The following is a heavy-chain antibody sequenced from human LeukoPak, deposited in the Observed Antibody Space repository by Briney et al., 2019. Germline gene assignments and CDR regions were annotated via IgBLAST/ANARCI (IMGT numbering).Heavy chain of an antibody. Sequence: GGSLRLSCAASGFTFSGYAMSWVRQAPGKGLDWVSAISVSAGSTYYADSVKGRFTISRDYSKNTLYLQMNSLRAEDTAVYYCAREGAARNFDYWGQGILVTVSS. J-gene: IGHJ4*02. CDR2: ISVSAGST. D-gene: IGHD6-6*01. CDR1: GFTFSGYA. V-gene: IGHV3-23*01. CDR3: AREGAARNFDY.